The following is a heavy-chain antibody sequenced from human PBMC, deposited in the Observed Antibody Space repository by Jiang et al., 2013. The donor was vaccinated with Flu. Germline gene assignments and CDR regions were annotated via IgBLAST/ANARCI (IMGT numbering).Heavy chain of an antibody. V-gene: IGHV1-69*04. D-gene: IGHD4-17*01. CDR3: ARGDYGDYVTPDY. Sequence: SGAEVKKPGSSVKVSCKASGGTFSSYTISWVRQAPGQGLEWMGRIIPILGIANYAQKFQGRVTITADKSTSTAYMELSSLRSEDTAVYYCARGDYGDYVTPDYWGPGEPWSPSPQ. CDR1: GGTFSSYT. J-gene: IGHJ4*02. CDR2: IIPILGIA.